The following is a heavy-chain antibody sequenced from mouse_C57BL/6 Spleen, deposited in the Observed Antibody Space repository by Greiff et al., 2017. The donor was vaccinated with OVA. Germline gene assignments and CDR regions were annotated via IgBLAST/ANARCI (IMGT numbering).Heavy chain of an antibody. CDR2: IRNKANGYTT. Sequence: EVKLMESGGGLVQPGGSLSLSCAASGFTFTDYYMSWVRQPPGKALEWLGFIRNKANGYTTEYSASVKGRFTISRDNSQSILYLQMNALRAEDSATYYCASLYSNYWYFDVWGTGITVTVSS. V-gene: IGHV7-3*01. CDR1: GFTFTDYY. J-gene: IGHJ1*03. D-gene: IGHD2-5*01. CDR3: ASLYSNYWYFDV.